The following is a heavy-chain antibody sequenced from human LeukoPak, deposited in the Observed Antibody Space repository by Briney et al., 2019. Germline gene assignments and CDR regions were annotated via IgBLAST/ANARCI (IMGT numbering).Heavy chain of an antibody. CDR1: GFTFSAYA. V-gene: IGHV3-64*01. CDR2: VSADGVST. D-gene: IGHD1-1*01. J-gene: IGHJ3*02. CDR3: VTNIAGAFDI. Sequence: PGGSLRLSCSASGFTFSAYAMHWVRQAPGKGLEHVSIVSADGVSTYYAMSVKGRFTISRDNSKSTVYLQVGSLRGEDMAMYYCVTNIAGAFDIWGQGTMVTVS.